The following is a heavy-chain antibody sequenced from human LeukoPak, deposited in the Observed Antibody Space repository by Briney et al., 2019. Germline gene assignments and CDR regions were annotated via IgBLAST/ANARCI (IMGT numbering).Heavy chain of an antibody. D-gene: IGHD4-17*01. Sequence: GGSLRLSCAASGFTFSSYSMNWVRQAPGKGLEWVSSISSSSSYIYYADSVKGRFTISRDNAKNSLYLQMNSLRAEDTAVYYCARESTVTPNFDYWGQGTLVTVPS. J-gene: IGHJ4*02. CDR2: ISSSSSYI. CDR1: GFTFSSYS. CDR3: ARESTVTPNFDY. V-gene: IGHV3-21*01.